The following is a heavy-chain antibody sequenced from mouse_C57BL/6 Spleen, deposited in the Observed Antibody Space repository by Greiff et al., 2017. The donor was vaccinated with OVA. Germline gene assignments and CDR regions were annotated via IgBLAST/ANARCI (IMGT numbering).Heavy chain of an antibody. V-gene: IGHV1-80*01. CDR2: IYPGDGDT. Sequence: VKLMESGAELVKPGASVKISCKASGYAFSGYWMNWVKQRHGKGLEWIGQIYPGDGDTNYNGKFKGKATLTADKSSSTAYMQLSSLTSEDSAVYFCARELGRDGYWGQGTTLTVSS. D-gene: IGHD4-1*01. CDR3: ARELGRDGY. J-gene: IGHJ2*01. CDR1: GYAFSGYW.